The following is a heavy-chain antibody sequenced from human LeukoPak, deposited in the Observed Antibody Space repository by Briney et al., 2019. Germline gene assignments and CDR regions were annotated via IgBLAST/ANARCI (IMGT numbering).Heavy chain of an antibody. V-gene: IGHV3-21*01. CDR2: ISSSSSYI. D-gene: IGHD1-26*01. CDR3: ARASIVGATRAFDI. Sequence: GGSLRLSCAASGFTFSSDIMNWVRQAPGKGREWVSSISSSSSYIYYADPVNGRFTISRDNAKNSLYLQRNSLRAEDTAVYYCARASIVGATRAFDIWGQGTMVTVSS. J-gene: IGHJ3*02. CDR1: GFTFSSDI.